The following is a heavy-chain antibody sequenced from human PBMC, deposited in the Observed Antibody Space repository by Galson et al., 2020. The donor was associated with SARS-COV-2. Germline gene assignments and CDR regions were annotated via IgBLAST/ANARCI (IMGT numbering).Heavy chain of an antibody. D-gene: IGHD6-13*01. CDR1: GFPFSSYS. Sequence: GASMKISCATSGFPFSSYSKTWVRQAPGKGLEWVSSVRWRSNYIYYADSAKGRFTISRDNARNSLYLHMNILRAEDTAVYYCARDLLTWQQLLHTDFYYYMDVWGKGTTVTVSS. J-gene: IGHJ6*03. CDR3: ARDLLTWQQLLHTDFYYYMDV. V-gene: IGHV3-21*01. CDR2: VRWRSNYI.